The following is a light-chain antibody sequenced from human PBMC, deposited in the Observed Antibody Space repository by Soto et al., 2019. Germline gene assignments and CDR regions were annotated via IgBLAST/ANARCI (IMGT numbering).Light chain of an antibody. CDR3: QQSWT. V-gene: IGKV1-5*03. J-gene: IGKJ1*01. Sequence: DIQITHSPSTLSASVGDRVTITCRASQSISSWLAWYQQKPGKAPKLLIYKASSLESGVPSRFSGSGSGTEFTLTISSLQPDDFATYYCQQSWTFGQGTKVDI. CDR2: KAS. CDR1: QSISSW.